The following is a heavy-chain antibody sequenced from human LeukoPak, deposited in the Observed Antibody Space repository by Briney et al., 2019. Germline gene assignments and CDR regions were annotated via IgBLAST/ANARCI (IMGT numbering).Heavy chain of an antibody. D-gene: IGHD3-22*01. CDR1: GFTFSSYG. CDR2: IPYDGSNK. J-gene: IGHJ4*02. V-gene: IGHV3-30*18. Sequence: GGSLRLSCAASGFTFSSYGLHWVRQAPGKGLEWVAVIPYDGSNKYYADSVKGRFTISRDNSKNTLYLQMNSLRAEDTAVYYCAKAAQYYYDSSGYYPLDYWGQGTLVTVSS. CDR3: AKAAQYYYDSSGYYPLDY.